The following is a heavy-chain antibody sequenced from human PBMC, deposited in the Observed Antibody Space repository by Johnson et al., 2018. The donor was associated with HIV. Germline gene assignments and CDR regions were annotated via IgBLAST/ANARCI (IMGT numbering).Heavy chain of an antibody. CDR1: GLTFSRNW. CDR3: AKVGGRHDYGDYLGAFDI. CDR2: LKQDGSEK. Sequence: MQLVESGGGLVQPGGSLRLSCVASGLTFSRNWMSWVRQAPGKGLEWVANLKQDGSEKYYADSVKGRFTISRDNSKNTLYLQMNSLRAEDTAVYYCAKVGGRHDYGDYLGAFDIWGQGTMVTVSS. J-gene: IGHJ3*02. D-gene: IGHD4-17*01. V-gene: IGHV3-7*02.